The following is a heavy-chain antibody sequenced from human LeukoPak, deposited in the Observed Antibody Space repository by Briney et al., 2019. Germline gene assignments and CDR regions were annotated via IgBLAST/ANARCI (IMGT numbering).Heavy chain of an antibody. CDR2: ISNDGGST. CDR1: GYTLSRCA. CDR3: AALTEGY. D-gene: IGHD1-14*01. J-gene: IGHJ4*02. Sequence: GGSLRLSCAASGYTLSRCAMQWVRQARGQGLEYVSGISNDGGSTYYASSVKGRFTISRDNSKNTLYLQMGSLRVEDMAVYYCAALTEGYWGQGTLVTVSS. V-gene: IGHV3-64*01.